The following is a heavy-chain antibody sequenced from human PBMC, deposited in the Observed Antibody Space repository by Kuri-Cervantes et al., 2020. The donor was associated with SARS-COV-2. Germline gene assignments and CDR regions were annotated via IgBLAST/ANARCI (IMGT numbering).Heavy chain of an antibody. V-gene: IGHV4-38-2*01. Sequence: SQTLSLTCAVSGYSISSGYYWGWIRQPPGKGLEWIGSIYYSGSTYYNPSLRSRVTISRDNAKNSLYLQMNSLRAEDTAVYYCASGYSSGRRAFDIWGQGTMVTVSS. CDR2: IYYSGST. CDR3: ASGYSSGRRAFDI. D-gene: IGHD6-19*01. CDR1: GYSISSGYY. J-gene: IGHJ3*02.